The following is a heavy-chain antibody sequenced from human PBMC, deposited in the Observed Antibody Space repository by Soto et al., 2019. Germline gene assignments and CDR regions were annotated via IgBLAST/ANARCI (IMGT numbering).Heavy chain of an antibody. CDR2: INTGNGNT. V-gene: IGHV1-3*04. CDR1: GYTFNIHA. CDR3: ARRWGRNFDF. Sequence: VKVSCKASGYTFNIHAIHWVRQAPGQGLEWMGWINTGNGNTKYSQNFQGRFTITRDTSASTAYMELSSLRSEDTALYFCARRWGRNFDFWGQGTLVTVSS. J-gene: IGHJ4*02. D-gene: IGHD7-27*01.